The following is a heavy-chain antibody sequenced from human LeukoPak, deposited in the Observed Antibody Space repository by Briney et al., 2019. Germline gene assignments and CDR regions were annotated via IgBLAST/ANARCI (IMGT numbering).Heavy chain of an antibody. J-gene: IGHJ5*02. D-gene: IGHD3-22*01. CDR3: ARDVAHDSSGYYVT. V-gene: IGHV4-4*07. CDR1: GGSISSYY. Sequence: PSETLSLTCTVPGGSISSYYWSWIRQPAGKGLEWIGRIYTSGSTNYNPSLKSRVTMSVDTSKNQFSLKLSSVTAADTAVYYCARDVAHDSSGYYVTWGQGTLVTVSS. CDR2: IYTSGST.